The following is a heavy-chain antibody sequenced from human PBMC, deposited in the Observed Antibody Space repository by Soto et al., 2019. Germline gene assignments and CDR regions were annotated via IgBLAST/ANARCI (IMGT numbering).Heavy chain of an antibody. CDR2: INPNSGGT. V-gene: IGHV1-2*02. D-gene: IGHD3-16*02. J-gene: IGHJ5*02. CDR1: GYTFTGYY. Sequence: ASVKVSCKASGYTFTGYYMHWVRQAPGQGLEWLGWINPNSGGTNYAQKFQGRVTRTRDTSISTAYMELSRLRSDDTAVYYCARDPLFTFGGVIVSLSSWFDPWGQGTLVTVSS. CDR3: ARDPLFTFGGVIVSLSSWFDP.